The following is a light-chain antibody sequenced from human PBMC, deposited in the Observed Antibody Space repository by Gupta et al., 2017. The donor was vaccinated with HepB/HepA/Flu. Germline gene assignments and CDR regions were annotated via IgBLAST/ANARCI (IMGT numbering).Light chain of an antibody. CDR1: SSAVGGYNY. J-gene: IGLJ3*02. V-gene: IGLV2-11*01. Sequence: VTISCTGTSSAVGGYNYVSWYQPHPGNAPNLLLYDVSKRPSGVPDRFSGSKSGNTASLTISGLQAEDEADSYCCSYAGSNTFGVFGGGTKLTVL. CDR3: CSYAGSNTFGV. CDR2: DVS.